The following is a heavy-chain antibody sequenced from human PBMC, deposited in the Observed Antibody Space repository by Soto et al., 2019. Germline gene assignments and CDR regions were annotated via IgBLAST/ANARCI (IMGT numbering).Heavy chain of an antibody. CDR3: SRGREAQNYRPFGK. J-gene: IGHJ4*02. Sequence: SETLSLTCTVSGDSITANYWSWIRQPPGKALEWIGYIYNSGAINYNPSLKSRLTISLDTSQKQFSLNLRFVTPADTPTYYCSRGREAQNYRPFGKWGREPLFT. CDR1: GDSITANY. D-gene: IGHD3-10*01. CDR2: IYNSGAI. V-gene: IGHV4-59*01.